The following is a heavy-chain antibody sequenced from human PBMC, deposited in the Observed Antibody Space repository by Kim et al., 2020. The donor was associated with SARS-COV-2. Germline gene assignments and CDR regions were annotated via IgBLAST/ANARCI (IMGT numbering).Heavy chain of an antibody. J-gene: IGHJ4*02. D-gene: IGHD3-22*01. V-gene: IGHV4-31*02. Sequence: PTRQTRVTISVDTSKNQCSLKLSSVTAADTAVYYCARTRITMIVVVTHFDYWGQGTLVTVPS. CDR3: ARTRITMIVVVTHFDY.